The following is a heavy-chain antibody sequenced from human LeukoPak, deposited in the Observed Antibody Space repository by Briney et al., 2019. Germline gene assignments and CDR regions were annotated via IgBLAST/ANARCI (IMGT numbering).Heavy chain of an antibody. CDR1: GFTFSSYA. Sequence: PGRSLRLSCAASGFTFSSYAMHWVRQAPGKGLEWVAVISYDGSNKYYADSVKGRFTISRDNSKNTLYLQMNSLRAEDTAVYYCARDLTLVVGYYYYGMDVWGQGTTVTVSS. CDR2: ISYDGSNK. V-gene: IGHV3-30-3*01. D-gene: IGHD3-22*01. J-gene: IGHJ6*02. CDR3: ARDLTLVVGYYYYGMDV.